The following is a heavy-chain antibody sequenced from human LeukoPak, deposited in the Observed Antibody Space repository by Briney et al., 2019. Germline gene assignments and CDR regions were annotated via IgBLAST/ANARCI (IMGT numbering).Heavy chain of an antibody. CDR3: AREVDTAMGIDAFDI. Sequence: GGSLRLSCAASGFTFSSYWMHWVRQAPGKGLVWVSRINSDGSSTSYADSVKGRFTISRDNAKNTLYLQMNRLRAEDTAVYYCAREVDTAMGIDAFDIWGQGTMVTVSS. D-gene: IGHD5-18*01. J-gene: IGHJ3*02. CDR2: INSDGSST. V-gene: IGHV3-74*01. CDR1: GFTFSSYW.